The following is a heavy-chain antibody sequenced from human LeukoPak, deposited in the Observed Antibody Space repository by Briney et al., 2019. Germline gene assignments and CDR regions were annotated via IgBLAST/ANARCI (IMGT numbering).Heavy chain of an antibody. CDR2: IYYSGST. D-gene: IGHD3-10*01. CDR1: GGSISSYY. CDR3: ARESRGYDHDAFDI. J-gene: IGHJ3*02. Sequence: SETLSLTCTVSGGSISSYYWSWIRQPPGKGLEWIGYIYYSGSTNYNPSLKSRVTISVDTSKNQFSLKLSSVTAADTAVYYCARESRGYDHDAFDIWGQGTMVTVSS. V-gene: IGHV4-59*01.